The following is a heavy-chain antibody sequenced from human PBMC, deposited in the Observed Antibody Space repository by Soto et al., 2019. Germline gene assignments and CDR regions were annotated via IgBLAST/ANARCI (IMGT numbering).Heavy chain of an antibody. CDR2: IYWNDDN. V-gene: IGHV2-5*01. J-gene: IGHJ4*02. CDR3: ARRPRYSNYVDY. Sequence: QITLKESGPTLVKPTQTLTLTCTFSGFSLSTSGVGVGSIRQPPGKALEWLALIYWNDDNRYSPSLNSRLTIAKDTSKNQVVLNMTYMDPVDTATYFGARRPRYSNYVDYWGQGTLVTFAS. CDR1: GFSLSTSGVG. D-gene: IGHD4-4*01.